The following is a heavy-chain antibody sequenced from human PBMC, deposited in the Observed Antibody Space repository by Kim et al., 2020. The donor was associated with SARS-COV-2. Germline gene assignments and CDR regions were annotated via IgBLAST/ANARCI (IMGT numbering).Heavy chain of an antibody. J-gene: IGHJ4*02. CDR1: GFTFSSYA. Sequence: GGSLRLSCAASGFTFSSYAMSWVRQAPGKGLEWVSAISGSGGSTYYADSVKGRFTISRDNSKNTLYLQMNSLRAEDTAVYYCAKDPRITMIVVVIIDYFDYWGQGTLVTVSS. V-gene: IGHV3-23*01. CDR2: ISGSGGST. CDR3: AKDPRITMIVVVIIDYFDY. D-gene: IGHD3-22*01.